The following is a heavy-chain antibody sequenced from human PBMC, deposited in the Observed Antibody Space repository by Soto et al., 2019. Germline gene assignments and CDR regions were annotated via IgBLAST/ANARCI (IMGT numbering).Heavy chain of an antibody. CDR2: ISNSGGST. V-gene: IGHV3-23*01. J-gene: IGHJ4*01. CDR3: AKGTCSGGTCYKLDY. CDR1: GFTFSSYA. D-gene: IGHD2-15*01. Sequence: PGGSLRLSCAASGFTFSSYAMSWVRQAPGEGLEWVSAISNSGGSTYYADSVKGRFTISRDNSKNTLYLQMNSLRAEDTAVYYCAKGTCSGGTCYKLDYWGQGTLVTVSS.